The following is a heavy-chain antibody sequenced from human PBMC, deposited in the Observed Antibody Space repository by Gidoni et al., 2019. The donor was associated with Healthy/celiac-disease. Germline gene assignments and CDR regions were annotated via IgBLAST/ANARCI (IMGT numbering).Heavy chain of an antibody. V-gene: IGHV4-39*01. CDR3: ATEAGVRGVIMRRNWFDP. Sequence: QLQLQESGPGLVKPSETLSLTCTVSGGPISSSSYYWGWIRQPPGKGLEWIRSIYYSGSTYYNPSLKSRVTISVDTSKNQFSLKLSSVTAADTAVYYCATEAGVRGVIMRRNWFDPWGQGTLVTVSS. D-gene: IGHD3-10*01. J-gene: IGHJ5*02. CDR2: IYYSGST. CDR1: GGPISSSSYY.